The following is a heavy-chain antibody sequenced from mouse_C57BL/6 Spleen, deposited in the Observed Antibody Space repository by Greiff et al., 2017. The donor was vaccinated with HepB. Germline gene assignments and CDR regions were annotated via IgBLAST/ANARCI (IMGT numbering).Heavy chain of an antibody. V-gene: IGHV14-2*01. CDR1: GFNIKDYY. D-gene: IGHD1-1*01. CDR2: IDPEDGET. CDR3: APTYYGSSYVGYYFDY. J-gene: IGHJ2*01. Sequence: EVKLVESGAELVKPGASVKLSCTASGFNIKDYYMHWVKQRTEQGLEWIGRIDPEDGETKYAPKFQGKATITADTSSNTAYLQLSSLTSEDTAVYYCAPTYYGSSYVGYYFDYWGQGTTLTVSS.